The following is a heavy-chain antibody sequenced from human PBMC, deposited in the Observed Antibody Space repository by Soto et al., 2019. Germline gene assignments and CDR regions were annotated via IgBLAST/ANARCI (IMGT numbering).Heavy chain of an antibody. V-gene: IGHV3-23*01. CDR1: GFTFSSYA. J-gene: IGHJ4*02. CDR3: AKDGYDYGDYGYYFDY. D-gene: IGHD4-17*01. CDR2: ISGSGGST. Sequence: GGSLRLSCAASGFTFSSYAMSWVRQAPGKGLEWVSAISGSGGSTYYADSVKGRFTISRDNSKNTLYLQMNSLRAEDTAVYYCAKDGYDYGDYGYYFDYWGQGTLVTVSS.